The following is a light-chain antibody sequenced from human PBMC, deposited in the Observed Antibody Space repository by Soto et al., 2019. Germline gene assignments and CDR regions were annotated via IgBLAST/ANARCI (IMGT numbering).Light chain of an antibody. CDR2: DAS. J-gene: IGKJ4*01. CDR1: QSVTGY. Sequence: IVLTQSPATLSLSPGERATLSCRASQSVTGYLAWYQHKPGQAPRLLIYDASSRATGVPARFSGSGSGTEFALTISSLAPEDSAVYYCQQRSCWPPLTFGGGTRVEIK. V-gene: IGKV3-11*01. CDR3: QQRSCWPPLT.